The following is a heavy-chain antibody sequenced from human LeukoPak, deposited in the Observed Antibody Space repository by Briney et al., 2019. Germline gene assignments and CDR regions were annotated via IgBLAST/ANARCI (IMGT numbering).Heavy chain of an antibody. CDR1: GGSFSGYY. D-gene: IGHD3-22*01. CDR2: INHSGST. CDR3: AASITMIPGNY. V-gene: IGHV4-34*01. J-gene: IGHJ4*02. Sequence: SETLSLTCAVYGGSFSGYYWSWIRQPPGKGLEWIGEINHSGSTNYNPSLKSRVTISVDTSKNQFSLKLSSVTAADTAVYYCAASITMIPGNYWGQGTLVTVSS.